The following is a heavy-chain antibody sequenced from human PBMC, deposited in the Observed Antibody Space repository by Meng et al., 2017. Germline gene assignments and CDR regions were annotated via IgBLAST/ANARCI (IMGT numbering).Heavy chain of an antibody. Sequence: GESWKISCQGSGYSFTSYWRGGVRQMPGKGREGMGIIYAGDSDTRYSPSFQGQVTISADKSISTAYLQWSSLKASDTAMYYCARRNTGVTPQHLGVDDAFDIWGQGTMVTVSS. J-gene: IGHJ3*02. CDR1: GYSFTSYW. CDR2: IYAGDSDT. V-gene: IGHV5-51*01. CDR3: ARRNTGVTPQHLGVDDAFDI. D-gene: IGHD4-23*01.